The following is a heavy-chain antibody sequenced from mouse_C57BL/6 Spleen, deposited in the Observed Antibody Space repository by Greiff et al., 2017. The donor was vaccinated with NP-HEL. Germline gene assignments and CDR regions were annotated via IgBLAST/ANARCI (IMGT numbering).Heavy chain of an antibody. CDR3: TGEVYYSNSARGWYFDY. CDR1: GYTFTSYW. J-gene: IGHJ2*01. D-gene: IGHD2-5*01. CDR2: IYPGNSDT. Sequence: VQLQQSGTVLARPGASVKMSCKTSGYTFTSYWMHWVKQRPGQGLEWIGAIYPGNSDTSYNQKFKGKAKLTAVTSASTAYMELSSLTNEDSAVYYCTGEVYYSNSARGWYFDYWGQGTTLTVSS. V-gene: IGHV1-5*01.